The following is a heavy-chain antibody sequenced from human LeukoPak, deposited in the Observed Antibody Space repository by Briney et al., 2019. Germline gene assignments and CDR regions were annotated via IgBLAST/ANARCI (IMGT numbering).Heavy chain of an antibody. Sequence: SETLSLTCTVSGGSISRSSFYWGWIRQPPGKGLEWIGSIYYSGSTYYNPSLKSRVIISVDTSKNQFSLKLSSVTAADTAVYYCASPGCYASGSYCHYFDYWSQGALVTVSS. CDR3: ASPGCYASGSYCHYFDY. V-gene: IGHV4-39*01. CDR1: GGSISRSSFY. J-gene: IGHJ4*02. CDR2: IYYSGST. D-gene: IGHD3-10*01.